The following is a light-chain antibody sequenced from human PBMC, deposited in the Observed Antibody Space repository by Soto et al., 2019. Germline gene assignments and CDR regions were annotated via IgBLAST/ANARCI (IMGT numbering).Light chain of an antibody. J-gene: IGKJ1*01. Sequence: IVMTQSPATLSVSPGQRATLSCRASQSVSTNLAWYQQKPGQAPRLLIYGASTRATGIPARFSGSGSGTEFTLTISGLQSDDFAVYYCQQYSNGPPWTFGKGTRVDFK. CDR1: QSVSTN. V-gene: IGKV3D-15*01. CDR3: QQYSNGPPWT. CDR2: GAS.